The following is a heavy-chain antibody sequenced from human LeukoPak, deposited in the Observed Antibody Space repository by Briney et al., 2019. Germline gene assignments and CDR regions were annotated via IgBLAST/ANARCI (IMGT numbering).Heavy chain of an antibody. CDR3: ARGWLRVYYYYYMDV. CDR2: IYYSGST. V-gene: IGHV4-59*01. Sequence: SETLSLTCTVSGVSISSYYWSWLRQPPGKGLEGIGYIYYSGSTNYNPSLKSRVTLSVDTSKNQFSLKLSSVTAADTAVYYCARGWLRVYYYYYMDVWGKGTTVTVAS. J-gene: IGHJ6*03. D-gene: IGHD5-12*01. CDR1: GVSISSYY.